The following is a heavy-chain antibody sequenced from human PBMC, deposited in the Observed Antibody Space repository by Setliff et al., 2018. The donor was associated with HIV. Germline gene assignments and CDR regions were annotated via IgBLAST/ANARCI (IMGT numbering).Heavy chain of an antibody. Sequence: PSETLSLTCTVFGGSITSGHYYWGWIRQPPGKGLEWIGNVLNGRDTYYNPSLKSRVAISVDTSKNQFSLKLSSVSAADTAVYYCAKEGNSVDNWLDPWGPGTLVTSPQ. CDR3: AKEGNSVDNWLDP. D-gene: IGHD1-26*01. CDR2: VLNGRDT. V-gene: IGHV4-39*07. CDR1: GGSITSGHYY. J-gene: IGHJ5*02.